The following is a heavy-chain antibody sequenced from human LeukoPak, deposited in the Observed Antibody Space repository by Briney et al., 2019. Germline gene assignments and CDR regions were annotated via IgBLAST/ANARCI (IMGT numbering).Heavy chain of an antibody. V-gene: IGHV4-34*01. CDR2: INHSGST. CDR3: ARRSAIFGVVIGYYFDY. J-gene: IGHJ4*02. CDR1: GGSFSGYY. Sequence: SETLSLTCAVYGGSFSGYYWSWIRQPPGKGLEWIGEINHSGSTNYNPSLKSRVTISVDTSKNQFSLKLSSVTAADTAVYYCARRSAIFGVVIGYYFDYWGQGTLVTVSS. D-gene: IGHD3-3*01.